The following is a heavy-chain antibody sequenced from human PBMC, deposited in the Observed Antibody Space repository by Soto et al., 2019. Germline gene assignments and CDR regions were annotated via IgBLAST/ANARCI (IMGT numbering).Heavy chain of an antibody. J-gene: IGHJ5*02. CDR2: IYYSGNT. V-gene: IGHV4-30-4*01. CDR1: GGSISGGDYY. D-gene: IGHD6-6*01. Sequence: SETLSLTCAVSGGSISGGDYYWSWIRQPPGKGLEWIGNIYYSGNTYYNPSLKSRVTMSVDTSKNQFSLNLNSVTAADTAVYYCARGRGVAARRFDPWGQGTLVTVS. CDR3: ARGRGVAARRFDP.